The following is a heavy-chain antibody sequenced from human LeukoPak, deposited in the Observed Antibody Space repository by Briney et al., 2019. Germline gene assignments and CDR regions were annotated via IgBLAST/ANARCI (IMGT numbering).Heavy chain of an antibody. CDR1: GVSFSGYY. V-gene: IGHV4-34*01. J-gene: IGHJ6*03. CDR3: ARDLSGYDLYYSYYMDV. Sequence: SETLSRTGAVYGVSFSGYYWSWIGQAPGKGLEGSGEINNSGSNNHNPSLKSRITISVDTSKNQISPKISSDTAADTSVSYCARDLSGYDLYYSYYMDVWGKGTTVTVSS. D-gene: IGHD5-12*01. CDR2: INNSGSN.